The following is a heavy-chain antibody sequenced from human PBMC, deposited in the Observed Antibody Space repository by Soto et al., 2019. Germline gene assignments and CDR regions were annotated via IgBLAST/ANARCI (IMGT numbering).Heavy chain of an antibody. J-gene: IGHJ4*02. D-gene: IGHD6-13*01. Sequence: PSETLSLTCAVYGGSFSGYYWSWIRQPPGKGLEWIGEINHSGSTNYNPSLKSRVTISVDTSKNQFSLKLSSVTAADTAVYYCARGSAAAEYQPVYYFDYWGQGTLVTVSS. V-gene: IGHV4-34*01. CDR1: GGSFSGYY. CDR3: ARGSAAAEYQPVYYFDY. CDR2: INHSGST.